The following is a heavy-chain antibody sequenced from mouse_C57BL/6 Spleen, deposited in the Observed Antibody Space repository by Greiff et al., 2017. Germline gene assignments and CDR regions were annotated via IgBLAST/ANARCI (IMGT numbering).Heavy chain of an antibody. J-gene: IGHJ2*01. CDR2: INTRDGGT. CDR3: ARTWIYYDYDGGGFDY. D-gene: IGHD2-4*01. V-gene: IGHV1-53*01. CDR1: GYTFTSYW. Sequence: VQLQQPGPELVKPGASVKLSCKASGYTFTSYWMHWVKQRPGQGLEWIGYINTRDGGTNYNEKFKSKATLTVDKSSSTAYMQLNILTSEYSAVYYCARTWIYYDYDGGGFDYWGQGTTRTVSS.